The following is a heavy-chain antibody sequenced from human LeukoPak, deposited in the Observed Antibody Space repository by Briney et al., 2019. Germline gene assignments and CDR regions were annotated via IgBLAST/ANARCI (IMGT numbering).Heavy chain of an antibody. CDR1: GFTFSSYS. Sequence: GGSLRLSCAASGFTFSSYSMNWVRQAPGKGLEWVSSISSSSSYIYYADSVKGRFTISRDNAKNSLYLQMNSLRAEDTAVYYCASETYYYDSSGYHTRPFDYWGQGTLVTVSS. J-gene: IGHJ4*02. CDR2: ISSSSSYI. V-gene: IGHV3-21*01. CDR3: ASETYYYDSSGYHTRPFDY. D-gene: IGHD3-22*01.